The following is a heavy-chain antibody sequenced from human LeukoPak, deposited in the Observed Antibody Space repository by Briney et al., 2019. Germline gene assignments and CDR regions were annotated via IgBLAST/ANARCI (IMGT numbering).Heavy chain of an antibody. J-gene: IGHJ4*02. Sequence: GGSLRLSCAASGFTFSSYSMSWVRQAPGKRLEWVSSISSSSSCIYYADSVKGRFTISRDNAKNSLYLQMNSLRAEDTAVYYCARENHGYGFDYWGQGTLVTVSS. CDR1: GFTFSSYS. D-gene: IGHD5-18*01. CDR2: ISSSSSCI. CDR3: ARENHGYGFDY. V-gene: IGHV3-21*01.